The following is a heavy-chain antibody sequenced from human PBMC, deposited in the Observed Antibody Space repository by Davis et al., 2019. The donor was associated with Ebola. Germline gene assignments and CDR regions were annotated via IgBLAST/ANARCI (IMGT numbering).Heavy chain of an antibody. CDR2: IWPDGTDK. V-gene: IGHV3-7*01. CDR1: GFTFSNSW. J-gene: IGHJ4*02. Sequence: GESLKISCAASGFTFSNSWMTWVRQTPGKGLEWVAYIWPDGTDKSYVDSVRGRFTISRDNAKNSLYLQMNSLRAEDTAVYYCARRIDYWGQGTLVTVSS. CDR3: ARRIDY.